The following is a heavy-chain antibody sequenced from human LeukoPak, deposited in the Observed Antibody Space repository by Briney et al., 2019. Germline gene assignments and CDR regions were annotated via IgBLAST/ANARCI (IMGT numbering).Heavy chain of an antibody. D-gene: IGHD3-10*01. CDR1: GYTFTNSD. J-gene: IGHJ5*02. CDR3: ARYITMVRGGSWFDP. CDR2: MNPDSGNT. Sequence: RASVKVSCKASGYTFTNSDINWVRQATGQGLEWMGWMNPDSGNTGYAQNFQGRVTMTRNTSISTAYMELSSLRSEDTAVYYCARYITMVRGGSWFDPWGQGTLVTVSS. V-gene: IGHV1-8*01.